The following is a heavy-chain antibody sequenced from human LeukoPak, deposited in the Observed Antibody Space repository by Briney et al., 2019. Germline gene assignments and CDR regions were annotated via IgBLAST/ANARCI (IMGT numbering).Heavy chain of an antibody. CDR2: FDPEDGET. CDR1: GYTFTGYY. D-gene: IGHD2-8*01. CDR3: ARGKWSRNMDV. V-gene: IGHV1-24*01. Sequence: ASVKVSCKASGYTFTGYYMHWVRQAPGKGLEWMGGFDPEDGETIYAQKFQGRVTMTEDTSTDTAYMELSSLRSEDTAVYYCARGKWSRNMDVWGKGTTVTISS. J-gene: IGHJ6*03.